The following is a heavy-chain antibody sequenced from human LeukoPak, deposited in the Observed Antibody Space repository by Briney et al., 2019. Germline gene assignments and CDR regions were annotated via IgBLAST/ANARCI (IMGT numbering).Heavy chain of an antibody. J-gene: IGHJ4*02. Sequence: ASVKVSCKASGYTFTSYGISWVRQAPGQGLEWMGWISAYNGNTNYAQKLQGRVTMTTDTSTSTAYMELSRLRSDDTAVYYCARAGRVGYCSGGSCYYFDYWGQGTLVTVSS. CDR1: GYTFTSYG. CDR2: ISAYNGNT. V-gene: IGHV1-18*01. D-gene: IGHD2-15*01. CDR3: ARAGRVGYCSGGSCYYFDY.